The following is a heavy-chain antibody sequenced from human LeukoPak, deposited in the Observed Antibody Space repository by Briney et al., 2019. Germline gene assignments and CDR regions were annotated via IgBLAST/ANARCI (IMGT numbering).Heavy chain of an antibody. V-gene: IGHV3-21*01. CDR1: GFTFSSYS. CDR2: IISTSISSSNYI. D-gene: IGHD6-13*01. CDR3: ARGIGYHSSSWYGWYFDL. J-gene: IGHJ2*01. Sequence: GGSLRLSCAASGFTFSSYSMNWVRQAPGKGLEWVSSIISTSISSSNYIYYADSVKGRFTISRDNANNLLYLQMNNLRAEDAAVYHCARGIGYHSSSWYGWYFDLWGRGTLVTVSS.